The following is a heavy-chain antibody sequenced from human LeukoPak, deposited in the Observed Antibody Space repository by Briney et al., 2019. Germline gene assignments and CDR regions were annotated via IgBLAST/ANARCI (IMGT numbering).Heavy chain of an antibody. CDR2: ISGSGGST. Sequence: PGGSLRLSCAASGSTFSSYAMSWVRQAPGKGLEWVSAISGSGGSTYYADSVKGRFTISRDNSKNTLYLQMDSLRAEDTAVYYCAAPYDFWSGYPSSNAFDIWGQGTMVTVSS. V-gene: IGHV3-23*01. J-gene: IGHJ3*02. CDR3: AAPYDFWSGYPSSNAFDI. D-gene: IGHD3-3*01. CDR1: GSTFSSYA.